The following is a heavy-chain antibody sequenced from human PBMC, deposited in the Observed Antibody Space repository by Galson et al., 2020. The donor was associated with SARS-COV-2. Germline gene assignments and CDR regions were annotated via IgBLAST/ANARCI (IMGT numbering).Heavy chain of an antibody. CDR2: INHSGSINHSGST. V-gene: IGHV4-34*01. Sequence: SETLSLTCAVYGGSFSGYYWSWIRQPPGKGLEWIGEINHSGSINHSGSTNYNPSLKSRVTISVDMSKNQFSLKLSSVTAADTAIYYCGRGGQYGGKVDYWGQGTLVTVSS. CDR3: GRGGQYGGKVDY. D-gene: IGHD2-15*01. CDR1: GGSFSGYY. J-gene: IGHJ4*02.